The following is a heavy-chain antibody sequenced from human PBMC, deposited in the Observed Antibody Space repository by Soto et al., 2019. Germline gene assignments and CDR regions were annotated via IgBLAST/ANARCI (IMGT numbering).Heavy chain of an antibody. CDR1: GYSFTTYG. CDR2: ISGYNGDT. J-gene: IGHJ6*01. V-gene: IGHV1-18*01. D-gene: IGHD2-2*01. CDR3: AINAHATYDYYGTDV. Sequence: QGLLVQSGAEVKQPGASVKVSCKASGYSFTTYGISWVRQAPGQGLEWMGWISGYNGDTNNAQKFQDRVTMTIDRTLTTTYMKSRGLTSDDAAVYYCAINAHATYDYYGTDVWAQGTTVTVSS.